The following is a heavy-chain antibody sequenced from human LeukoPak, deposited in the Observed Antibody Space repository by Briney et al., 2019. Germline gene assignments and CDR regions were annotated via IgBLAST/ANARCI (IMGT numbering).Heavy chain of an antibody. J-gene: IGHJ4*02. CDR2: IYYSGST. CDR1: GGSISSSSYY. Sequence: SETLSLTCTVSGGSISSSSYYWGWIRQPPGKGLEGIGSIYYSGSTYYNPSLKSRVTISVDTSKNQFSLKLSSVTAADTAVYYCARHNAVAATGDYWGQGTLVTVSS. CDR3: ARHNAVAATGDY. V-gene: IGHV4-39*01. D-gene: IGHD6-19*01.